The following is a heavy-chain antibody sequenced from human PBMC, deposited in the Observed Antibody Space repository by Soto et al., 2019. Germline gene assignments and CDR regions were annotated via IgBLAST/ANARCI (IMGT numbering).Heavy chain of an antibody. Sequence: GASVKVSCKASGYIFTNFPIHWVRQAPGQRLEWMGWINAGNGNTKYSQKFQGRVTITRDTSASTAYMELSSLRSEDTAVYYCVGATIGKFDYWGQGTLVTVSS. CDR3: VGATIGKFDY. V-gene: IGHV1-3*01. CDR1: GYIFTNFP. J-gene: IGHJ4*02. D-gene: IGHD5-12*01. CDR2: INAGNGNT.